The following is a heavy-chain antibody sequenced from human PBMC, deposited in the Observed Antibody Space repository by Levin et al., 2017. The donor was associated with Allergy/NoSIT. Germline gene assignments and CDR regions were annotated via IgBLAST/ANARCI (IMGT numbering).Heavy chain of an antibody. J-gene: IGHJ6*02. CDR2: IWYDGSNK. CDR1: GFTFSSYG. CDR3: AREWGGLVVVPYVFCMDV. V-gene: IGHV3-33*01. Sequence: GESLKISCAASGFTFSSYGMHWVRQAPGKGLEWVAVIWYDGSNKYYADSVKGRFTISRDNSKNTLYLQMNSLRAEDTAVYYCAREWGGLVVVPYVFCMDVWGQGTTVTVSS. D-gene: IGHD2-15*01.